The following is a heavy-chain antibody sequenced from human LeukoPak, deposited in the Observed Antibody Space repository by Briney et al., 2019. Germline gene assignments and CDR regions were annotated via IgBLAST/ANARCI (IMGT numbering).Heavy chain of an antibody. CDR2: INTDGSST. V-gene: IGHV3-74*03. CDR3: ARWFYDSSGYARRDAFDI. CDR1: GFTVISNL. Sequence: GGSLRLSCAASGFTVISNLMTWVRQAPGKGLVWVSRINTDGSSTKYADSVKGRFTISRDNAKNTLYLQMNSLRAEDTAVYYCARWFYDSSGYARRDAFDIWGQGTMVTVSS. D-gene: IGHD3-22*01. J-gene: IGHJ3*02.